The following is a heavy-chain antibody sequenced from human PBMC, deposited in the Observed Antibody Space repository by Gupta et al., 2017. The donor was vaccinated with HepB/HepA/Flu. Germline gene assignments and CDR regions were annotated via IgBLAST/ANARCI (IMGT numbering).Heavy chain of an antibody. Sequence: EVQLLESGGGLVQPGGSLRLSCAASGFTFSSYAMSWVRQAPGKGLEWVSAISGSGGSTYYADSVKGRFTISRDNSKNTLYLQMNSLRAEDTAVYYCAKVWQVSYGYSYAFDIWGQGTMVTVSS. D-gene: IGHD2-21*01. CDR2: ISGSGGST. V-gene: IGHV3-23*01. CDR3: AKVWQVSYGYSYAFDI. J-gene: IGHJ3*02. CDR1: GFTFSSYA.